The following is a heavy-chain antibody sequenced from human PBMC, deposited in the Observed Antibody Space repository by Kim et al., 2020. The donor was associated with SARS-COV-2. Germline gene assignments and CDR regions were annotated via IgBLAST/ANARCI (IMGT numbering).Heavy chain of an antibody. Sequence: SETLSLTCTVSGGSISSYYWSWIRQPPGKGLEWIGYIYYSGSTNYNPSLKSRVTISVDTSKNQFSLKLSSVTAADTAVYYCARINYYGSGSYLSLLYYYYMDVWGKGTTVTVSS. CDR1: GGSISSYY. D-gene: IGHD3-10*01. V-gene: IGHV4-59*08. CDR2: IYYSGST. CDR3: ARINYYGSGSYLSLLYYYYMDV. J-gene: IGHJ6*03.